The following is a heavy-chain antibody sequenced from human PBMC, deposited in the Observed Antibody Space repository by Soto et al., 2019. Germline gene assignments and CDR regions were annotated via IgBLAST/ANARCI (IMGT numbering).Heavy chain of an antibody. CDR1: GFTISSYG. D-gene: IGHD6-13*01. Sequence: QVQLVESGGGVVQPGRSLRLSCAAAGFTISSYGMDWVRQAPGKGLKWVAVISYDGSNKYYADSVKGRFTISRDSSKNMLYLQMNSLRAEDTAVYYCAKEDSSSWQYYYGMDVWGQGTTVTVSS. V-gene: IGHV3-30*18. CDR2: ISYDGSNK. CDR3: AKEDSSSWQYYYGMDV. J-gene: IGHJ6*02.